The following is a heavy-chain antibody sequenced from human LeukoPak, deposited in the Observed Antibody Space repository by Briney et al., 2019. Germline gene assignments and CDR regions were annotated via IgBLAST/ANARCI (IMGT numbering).Heavy chain of an antibody. CDR2: IYYSGST. CDR3: ARDGSGSYGHDY. Sequence: SETLSLTCTVSGGSISSYYWSWIRQPPGKGLEWIGYIYYSGSTNYNPSLKSRVTISVDTSKNQFSLKLSSVTAADTAVYYCARDGSGSYGHDYWGQGTLVTVSS. D-gene: IGHD3-10*01. J-gene: IGHJ4*02. V-gene: IGHV4-59*01. CDR1: GGSISSYY.